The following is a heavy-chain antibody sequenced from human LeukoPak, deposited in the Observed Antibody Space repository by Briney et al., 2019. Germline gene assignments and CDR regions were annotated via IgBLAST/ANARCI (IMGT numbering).Heavy chain of an antibody. V-gene: IGHV1-69-2*01. CDR3: ATVTGRLWGGGHDAFDI. CDR1: GYTFTGYY. Sequence: ASVKISCKVSGYTFTGYYMHWVQQAPGKGLEWMGLVDPEDGETIYAEKFQGRVTITADTSTDTAYMELSSLRSEDTAVYYCATVTGRLWGGGHDAFDIWGQGTMVTVSS. CDR2: VDPEDGET. D-gene: IGHD2-8*02. J-gene: IGHJ3*02.